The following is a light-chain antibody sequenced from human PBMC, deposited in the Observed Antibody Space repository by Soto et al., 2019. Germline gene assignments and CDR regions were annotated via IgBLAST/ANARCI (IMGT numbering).Light chain of an antibody. J-gene: IGKJ1*01. Sequence: VQMTLYPSSLSSSVGDRFTITFRASQSISSYLNWYQQKPGKAPKLLIYAASSLQSGVPSRFSGSGSGTDFTLTISSLQPEDFATYYCQQSYSTSWTFGQGAKADIK. CDR1: QSISSY. CDR2: AAS. CDR3: QQSYSTSWT. V-gene: IGKV1-39*01.